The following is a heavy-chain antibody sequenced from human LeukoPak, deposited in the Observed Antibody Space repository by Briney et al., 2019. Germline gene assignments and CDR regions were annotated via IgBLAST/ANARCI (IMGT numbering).Heavy chain of an antibody. V-gene: IGHV4-30-4*01. CDR2: IHYSGST. CDR1: GGSISSGDYY. Sequence: SQTLSLTCTVSGGSISSGDYYWSWIRQPPGKGLEWIGYIHYSGSTYYNPSLKSRVTISVDTSKNQFSLKLSSVTAADTAVYYCARDLLNEGNHLDYWGQGTLVTVSS. D-gene: IGHD4-23*01. CDR3: ARDLLNEGNHLDY. J-gene: IGHJ4*02.